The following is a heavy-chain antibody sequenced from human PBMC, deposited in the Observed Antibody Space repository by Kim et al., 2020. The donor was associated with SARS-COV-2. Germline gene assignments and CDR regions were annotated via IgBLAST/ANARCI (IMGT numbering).Heavy chain of an antibody. D-gene: IGHD3-10*01. CDR3: ARGVPGYYGSGSYYNSDAFDI. Sequence: ASVKVSCKASGYTFTSYGISWVRQAPGQGLEWMGWISAYNGNTNYAQKLQGRVTMTTDTSTSTAYMELRSLRSDDTAVYYCARGVPGYYGSGSYYNSDAFDIWGQGTMVTISS. CDR2: ISAYNGNT. J-gene: IGHJ3*02. CDR1: GYTFTSYG. V-gene: IGHV1-18*01.